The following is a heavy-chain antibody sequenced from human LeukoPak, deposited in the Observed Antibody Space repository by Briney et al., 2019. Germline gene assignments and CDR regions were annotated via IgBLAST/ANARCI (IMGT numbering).Heavy chain of an antibody. J-gene: IGHJ4*02. CDR1: GFIFSNYW. Sequence: PGGSLRLSCAASGFIFSNYWMHWVRQAPGKGLVWVSRINSDGSSTNYADSVKGRFTISRDNSKNTLYLQMNSLRAEDTAVYYCAKDKVDIVATTSFDYWGQGTLVTVSS. D-gene: IGHD5-12*01. V-gene: IGHV3-74*01. CDR2: INSDGSST. CDR3: AKDKVDIVATTSFDY.